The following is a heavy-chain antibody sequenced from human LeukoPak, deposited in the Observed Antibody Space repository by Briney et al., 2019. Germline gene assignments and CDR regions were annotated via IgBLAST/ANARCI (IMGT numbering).Heavy chain of an antibody. CDR1: GGSISSSSYY. CDR2: IYYSGST. V-gene: IGHV4-39*01. CDR3: ARHMVGYFQH. Sequence: SETLSLTCTVSGGSISSSSYYWGWIRQPPGKGLEWIGSIYYSGSTYYNPSLKSRVTISVDTSKNQFSLKLSSVTAADTAVYYCARHMVGYFQHWGQGTLVTVSS. D-gene: IGHD4/OR15-4a*01. J-gene: IGHJ1*01.